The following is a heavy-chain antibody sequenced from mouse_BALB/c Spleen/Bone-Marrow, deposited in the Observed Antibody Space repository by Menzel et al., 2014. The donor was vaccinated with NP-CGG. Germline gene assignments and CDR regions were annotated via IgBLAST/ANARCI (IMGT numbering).Heavy chain of an antibody. J-gene: IGHJ2*01. CDR2: IHPGNSDT. D-gene: IGHD1-3*01. Sequence: EVQRVESGTVLARPGAAVKMSCKASGYTFSNYWMHWIKQRPGQGLEWIGTIHPGNSDTTYNQKFKGKAKLTAVTSTSNAYRELSSLTKGDAAVDYGTTLARNNGDDWGQGTTLTVSS. CDR3: TTLARNNGDD. V-gene: IGHV1-5*01. CDR1: GYTFSNYW.